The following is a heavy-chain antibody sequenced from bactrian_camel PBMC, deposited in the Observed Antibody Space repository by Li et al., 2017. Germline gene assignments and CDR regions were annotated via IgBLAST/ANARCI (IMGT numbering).Heavy chain of an antibody. CDR1: GFAFRFAT. J-gene: IGHJ4*01. D-gene: IGHD7*01. Sequence: QVQLVESGGGSVQAGGSLRLSCRASGFAFRFATMSWLRQAPGKALERISGVSALDRSAYYDDSVKGRFTISSDDAKNTLYLQLNSLKTEDTAMYYCALGADANGKRGQGTQVTV. CDR3: ALGADANGK. CDR2: VSALDRSA. V-gene: IGHV3S1*01.